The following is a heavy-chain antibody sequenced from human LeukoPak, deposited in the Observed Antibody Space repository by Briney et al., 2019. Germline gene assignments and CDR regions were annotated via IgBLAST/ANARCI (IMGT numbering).Heavy chain of an antibody. V-gene: IGHV5-51*01. CDR1: GYNFTSYW. J-gene: IGHJ6*03. Sequence: GESLKISCKGSGYNFTSYWIGWVRQMPGKGLEWMGIIYPGDSDTRNSPSFQGQVTISADKSISTAYLQWSSLKASDTAMYYCARQSGDYSYYYYMDVWGKGTTVTISS. CDR2: IYPGDSDT. CDR3: ARQSGDYSYYYYMDV. D-gene: IGHD2-21*02.